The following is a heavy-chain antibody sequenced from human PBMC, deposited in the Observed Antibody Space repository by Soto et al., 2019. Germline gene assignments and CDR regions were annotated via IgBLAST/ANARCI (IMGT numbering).Heavy chain of an antibody. CDR3: ASWHEREHAYDV. CDR2: LYDVDGT. V-gene: IGHV3-53*01. J-gene: IGHJ3*01. D-gene: IGHD1-1*01. CDR1: GLTVSGKKY. Sequence: GGSLRLSCAAFGLTVSGKKYVAWVRQAPGKGLEWVSALYDVDGTYYADSVKGRFTTSRDSSMTTVYLQMNGLRPDDTAVYYCASWHEREHAYDVWGQGTTVTVSS.